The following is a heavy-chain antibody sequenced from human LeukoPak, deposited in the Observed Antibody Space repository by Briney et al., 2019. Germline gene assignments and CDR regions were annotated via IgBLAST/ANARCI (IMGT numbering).Heavy chain of an antibody. Sequence: GGSLRLSCAASGFTFSDSWMSWVRQAPGKGLEWVANMNQDGSAKDYVDSVKGRFTISRDNARNSLYLQMSSLRAEDTAVYYCASYTHWVAGDVWGQGTTVTVSS. CDR2: MNQDGSAK. CDR1: GFTFSDSW. V-gene: IGHV3-7*01. CDR3: ASYTHWVAGDV. D-gene: IGHD3-16*01. J-gene: IGHJ6*02.